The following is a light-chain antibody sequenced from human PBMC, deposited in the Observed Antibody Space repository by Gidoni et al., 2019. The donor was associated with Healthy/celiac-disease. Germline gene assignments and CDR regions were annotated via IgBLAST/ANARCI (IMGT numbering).Light chain of an antibody. V-gene: IGKV3-20*01. J-gene: IGKJ1*01. CDR1: QSVSSSY. Sequence: EIVLTPSPGTLSLSPGERATLACRASQSVSSSYLAWYRQKPGQAPRLLIYGASSRATGIPDRFSGSGSGTDFTLTISRLGPEDFAVYYCQQYGSSPWTFXXXTKVEIK. CDR2: GAS. CDR3: QQYGSSPWT.